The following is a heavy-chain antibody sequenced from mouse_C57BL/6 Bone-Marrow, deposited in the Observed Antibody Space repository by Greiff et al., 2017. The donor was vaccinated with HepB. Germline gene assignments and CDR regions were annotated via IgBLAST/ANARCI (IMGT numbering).Heavy chain of an antibody. Sequence: EVMLVESGGGLVQPGGSMKLSCAASGFTFSDAWMDWVRQSPEKGLEWVAEIRNKANNHATYYAESVKGRFTISRDDSKSSVYLQMNSLRAEDTGIYYCTRPLTSHFDYWGQGTTHTVSS. J-gene: IGHJ2*01. CDR3: TRPLTSHFDY. CDR2: IRNKANNHAT. CDR1: GFTFSDAW. V-gene: IGHV6-6*01. D-gene: IGHD5-1*01.